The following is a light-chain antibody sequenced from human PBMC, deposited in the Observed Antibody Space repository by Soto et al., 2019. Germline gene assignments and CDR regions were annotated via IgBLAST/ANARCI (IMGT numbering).Light chain of an antibody. CDR3: QQRSNWRALT. CDR2: DAS. CDR1: KSVSSY. V-gene: IGKV3-11*01. Sequence: EIVLTQSPATLSLSPGERATLSCRASKSVSSYLAWYQQKPGQAPRLLIYDASIRTPRIPARFSSSGSGTDFTLTISRLEAEDFAVYYCQQRSNWRALTFGGGTRVEIK. J-gene: IGKJ4*01.